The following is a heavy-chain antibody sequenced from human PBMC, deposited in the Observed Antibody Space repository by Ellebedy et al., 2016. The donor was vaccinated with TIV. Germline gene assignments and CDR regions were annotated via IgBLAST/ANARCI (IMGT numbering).Heavy chain of an antibody. V-gene: IGHV6-1*01. D-gene: IGHD1-14*01. CDR1: GDSVSRNSAA. CDR3: ARETTVSRYNWFDP. CDR2: TYYRSKWYN. J-gene: IGHJ5*02. Sequence: SQTLSLTXAISGDSVSRNSAAWNWIRQSPSRGLEWLERTYYRSKWYNEYAVSVKRRITINPDTSKNQFSLQLNSVTPEDTAVYYCARETTVSRYNWFDPWGQGTLVTVSS.